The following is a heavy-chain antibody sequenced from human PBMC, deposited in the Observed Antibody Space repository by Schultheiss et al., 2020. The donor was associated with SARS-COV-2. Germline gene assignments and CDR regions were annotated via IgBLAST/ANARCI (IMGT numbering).Heavy chain of an antibody. J-gene: IGHJ6*02. CDR1: GFTFDDYA. Sequence: GGSLRLSCAASGFTFDDYAMHWVRQAPGKGLEWVSGISWQSNTIGYADSVKGRFTISRDNAKNSLYLQMNSLRAEDTAVYYCAKGNGISMVQGVIPPDYYGMDVWGQGTTVTVSS. D-gene: IGHD3-10*01. V-gene: IGHV3-9*01. CDR2: ISWQSNTI. CDR3: AKGNGISMVQGVIPPDYYGMDV.